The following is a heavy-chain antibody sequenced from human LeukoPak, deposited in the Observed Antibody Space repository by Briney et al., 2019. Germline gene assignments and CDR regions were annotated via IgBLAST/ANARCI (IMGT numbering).Heavy chain of an antibody. CDR1: GYTFTGYY. Sequence: GASVNVSCKAPGYTFTGYYMHWVRQAPGQGLEWMGWINPNSGGTNYAQKFQGRVTMTRDTSISTAYMELSRLRSDDTAVYYCARVTMVRGVTPFDYWGQGTLVTVSS. CDR3: ARVTMVRGVTPFDY. V-gene: IGHV1-2*02. D-gene: IGHD3-10*01. J-gene: IGHJ4*02. CDR2: INPNSGGT.